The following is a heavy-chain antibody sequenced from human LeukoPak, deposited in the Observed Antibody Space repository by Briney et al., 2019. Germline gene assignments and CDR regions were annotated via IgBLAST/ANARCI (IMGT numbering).Heavy chain of an antibody. CDR1: GFTFSSYE. J-gene: IGHJ4*02. D-gene: IGHD3-10*01. CDR2: ISSSGSAI. V-gene: IGHV3-48*03. CDR3: AGSPVLLWFGELTKVDY. Sequence: GGSLRLSCAASGFTFSSYEMNWVRQAPGKGLEWVSYISSSGSAIYYADSVKGRFTISRDNAKNSLYLQMNSLRAEDTAVYYCAGSPVLLWFGELTKVDYWGQGTLVTVSS.